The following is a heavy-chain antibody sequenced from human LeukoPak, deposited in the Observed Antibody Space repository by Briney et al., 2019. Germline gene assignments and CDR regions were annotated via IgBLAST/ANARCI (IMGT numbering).Heavy chain of an antibody. CDR3: ARDYSSSWPYSIDY. CDR1: GYTFTSYA. Sequence: ASVKVSCKASGYTFTSYAMNWVRQAPGQGLEWMGWINTNTGNPTYAQGFTGRFVFSLDTSVSTAYLQISSLKAEDTAVYYCARDYSSSWPYSIDYWGQGTLVTVSS. V-gene: IGHV7-4-1*02. J-gene: IGHJ4*02. D-gene: IGHD6-13*01. CDR2: INTNTGNP.